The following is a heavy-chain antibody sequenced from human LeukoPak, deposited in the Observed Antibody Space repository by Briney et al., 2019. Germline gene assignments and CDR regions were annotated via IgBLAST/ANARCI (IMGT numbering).Heavy chain of an antibody. CDR1: GGSISSYY. Sequence: SETLSLTCTVSGGSISSYYWSWIRQPPGKGLEWIGYIYYSGSTNYNPSLKSRVTISVDTSKNQFSLKLSSVTTADTAVYYCARDLTGEFDYWGQGTLVTVSS. CDR2: IYYSGST. V-gene: IGHV4-59*01. D-gene: IGHD7-27*01. CDR3: ARDLTGEFDY. J-gene: IGHJ4*02.